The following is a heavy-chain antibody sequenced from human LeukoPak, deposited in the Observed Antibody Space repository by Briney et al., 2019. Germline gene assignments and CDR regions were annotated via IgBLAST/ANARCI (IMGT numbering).Heavy chain of an antibody. D-gene: IGHD1-26*01. CDR3: ARSVGATADFDY. CDR1: GFSLSTSGVG. Sequence: SGPTLVKPTQTLTLTCTFSGFSLSTSGVGVGWIRQPPGKALEWLALIYWDDDKRYSPSLKSRLTISKDTSKNQVVLTMTNMDPVDTATYYCARSVGATADFDYWGQGTLVTVSS. J-gene: IGHJ4*02. CDR2: IYWDDDK. V-gene: IGHV2-5*02.